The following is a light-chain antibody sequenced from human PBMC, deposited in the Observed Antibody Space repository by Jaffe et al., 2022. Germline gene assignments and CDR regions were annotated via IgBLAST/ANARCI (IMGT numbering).Light chain of an antibody. CDR2: EVT. V-gene: IGLV2-23*02. CDR1: SSDVGSYNL. Sequence: QSALTQPASVSGSPGQSITISCTGASSDVGSYNLVSWFQQHPGKAPKLIIYEVTKRPSGVSNRFSGSKSGNTASLTISGLQAEDEADYYCSSYAGSNSVVFGGGTKLTVL. CDR3: SSYAGSNSVV. J-gene: IGLJ2*01.